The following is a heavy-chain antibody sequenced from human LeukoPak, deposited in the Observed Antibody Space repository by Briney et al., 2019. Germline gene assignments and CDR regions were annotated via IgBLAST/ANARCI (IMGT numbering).Heavy chain of an antibody. CDR3: AKDWPVSGDHYSPFDY. Sequence: GGALRLSCAASGFTFSSYEMNWVRQAPGKGLEWVAAISRSGTNTYYVDSVKGRFTISRDSSKNTLHLQMDSLRAEDTAVYYCAKDWPVSGDHYSPFDYWGQGTLVTVSS. D-gene: IGHD4-11*01. J-gene: IGHJ4*02. CDR1: GFTFSSYE. V-gene: IGHV3-23*01. CDR2: ISRSGTNT.